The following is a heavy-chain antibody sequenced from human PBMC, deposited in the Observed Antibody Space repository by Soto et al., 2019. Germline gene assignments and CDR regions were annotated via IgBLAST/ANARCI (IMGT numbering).Heavy chain of an antibody. D-gene: IGHD2-21*01. J-gene: IGHJ4*02. V-gene: IGHV3-23*01. CDR1: GFTISTFA. Sequence: LRLSCAASGFTISTFAMTWVRQAPGKGLESVCGMTGSGATIHYADSVKGRFTISKDNSRNVLYLQMDYLRDEDTAVYYCAKDAVYNDGLWLMDSWGQGTLVTVSS. CDR2: MTGSGATI. CDR3: AKDAVYNDGLWLMDS.